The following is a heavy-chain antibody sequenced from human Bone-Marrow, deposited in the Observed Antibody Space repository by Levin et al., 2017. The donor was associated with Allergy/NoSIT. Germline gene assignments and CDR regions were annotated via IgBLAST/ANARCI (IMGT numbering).Heavy chain of an antibody. CDR3: ARSGTLGFFDS. J-gene: IGHJ4*02. D-gene: IGHD1-26*01. CDR2: VDPNSGDT. Sequence: GASVKVSCKASVNTFTTGYYLHWVRQAPGQGLEWMGWVDPNSGDTNFAQKFQGSVTLTRDTSIRTVYMELRRLRSDDTAIYYCARSGTLGFFDSWGQGTLVTVCS. CDR1: VNTFTTGYY. V-gene: IGHV1-2*02.